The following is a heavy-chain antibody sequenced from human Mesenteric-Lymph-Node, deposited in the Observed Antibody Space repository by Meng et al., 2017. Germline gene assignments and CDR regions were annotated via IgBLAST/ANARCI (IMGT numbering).Heavy chain of an antibody. J-gene: IGHJ4*02. Sequence: QAQLHESGPGPVKPSHTLSLICPVSGGSISSGDYSWSWIRQPPGKGLEWIGYIYYSGSTYYNPSLKSRVTISVDTSKNQFSLRLSSVTAADTAVYYCARDLGVATSIAGFVYWGQGTLVTVSS. CDR3: ARDLGVATSIAGFVY. D-gene: IGHD5-12*01. V-gene: IGHV4-30-4*01. CDR2: IYYSGST. CDR1: GGSISSGDYS.